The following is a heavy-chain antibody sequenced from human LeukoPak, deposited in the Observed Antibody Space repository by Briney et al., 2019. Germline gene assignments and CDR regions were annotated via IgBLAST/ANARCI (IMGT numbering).Heavy chain of an antibody. CDR2: IKMKTDDGTT. D-gene: IGHD2-2*01. J-gene: IGHJ4*02. Sequence: GGSLRLSCAASRFTLNNAWMSWVRQAPGKGLEWVCRIKMKTDDGTTDYAATVKGRFTISRDDSKNTVYLQMNGLKTEDTGVYYCTSEDQAGFDYWGQGTLVTVSS. CDR1: RFTLNNAW. V-gene: IGHV3-15*01. CDR3: TSEDQAGFDY.